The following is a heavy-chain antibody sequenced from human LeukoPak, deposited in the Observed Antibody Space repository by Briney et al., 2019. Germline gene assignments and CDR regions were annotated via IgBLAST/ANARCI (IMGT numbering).Heavy chain of an antibody. CDR3: ARDARMGLPYFDY. D-gene: IGHD2-21*02. J-gene: IGHJ4*02. Sequence: PSETLSLTCTVSGGSISSGVHYWNWIRQHPGKGLEWIGYIYNGVTTYYNPSLESRVTISGDTSKNEFSLELSSVTAADTAMYYCARDARMGLPYFDYWGQGILVTVSS. V-gene: IGHV4-31*03. CDR1: GGSISSGVHY. CDR2: IYNGVTT.